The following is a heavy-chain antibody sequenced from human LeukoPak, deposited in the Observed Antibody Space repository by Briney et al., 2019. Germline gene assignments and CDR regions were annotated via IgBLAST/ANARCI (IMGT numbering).Heavy chain of an antibody. Sequence: GGSLRLSCAASGFTFSSYEMNWVRQAPGMGLEWVSYISSSGGTIYYADSVKGRFTISRDNAKNSLYLQMNSLRAEDTAVYYCARLSSGDYFDYWGQGTLVTVSS. CDR1: GFTFSSYE. J-gene: IGHJ4*02. D-gene: IGHD6-6*01. CDR3: ARLSSGDYFDY. CDR2: ISSSGGTI. V-gene: IGHV3-48*03.